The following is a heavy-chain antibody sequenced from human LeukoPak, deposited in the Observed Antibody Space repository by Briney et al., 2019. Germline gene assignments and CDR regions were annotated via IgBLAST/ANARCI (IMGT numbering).Heavy chain of an antibody. CDR3: VYCSGGSSSYGMDV. V-gene: IGHV5-51*01. CDR1: GYSFIYYW. CDR2: INLGDSDT. J-gene: IGHJ6*02. Sequence: GESLKISCKGSGYSFIYYWIGWVRQMPGKGLEWMGIINLGDSDTRYSPSFQGQVTISADKSISTAFLQWSSLKASDTAIYFCVYCSGGSSSYGMDVWGQGTTVTVSS. D-gene: IGHD2-15*01.